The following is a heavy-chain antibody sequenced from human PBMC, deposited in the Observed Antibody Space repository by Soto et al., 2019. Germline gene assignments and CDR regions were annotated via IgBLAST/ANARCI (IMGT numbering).Heavy chain of an antibody. D-gene: IGHD6-13*01. CDR3: ATPSDSSGWSVLSY. V-gene: IGHV1-2*04. J-gene: IGHJ4*02. Sequence: QVQLVQSGAEVKKPGASVRVSCKAAGYTLTGYYIHWVRQAPGQGLEWMGRINPNSGATDYAQKFQGWVTMTRDTSLTTAYLELSRLRSNDTAVYDCATPSDSSGWSVLSYWGQVTLVNVSS. CDR2: INPNSGAT. CDR1: GYTLTGYY.